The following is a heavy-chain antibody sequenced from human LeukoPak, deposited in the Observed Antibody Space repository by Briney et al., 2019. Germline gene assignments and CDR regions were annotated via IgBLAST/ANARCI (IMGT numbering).Heavy chain of an antibody. Sequence: GGSLRLSCAASGFSVSSNYMSWVRQAPGKGLEWVSGISWNSGSIGYADSVKGRFTISRDNAKNSLYLQMNSLRAEDTALYYCAKGRVEMATIVAFDIWGQGTMVTVSS. D-gene: IGHD5-24*01. V-gene: IGHV3-9*01. CDR1: GFSVSSNY. J-gene: IGHJ3*02. CDR2: ISWNSGSI. CDR3: AKGRVEMATIVAFDI.